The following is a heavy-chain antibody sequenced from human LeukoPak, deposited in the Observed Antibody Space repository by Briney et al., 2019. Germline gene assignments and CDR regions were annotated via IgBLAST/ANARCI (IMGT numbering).Heavy chain of an antibody. CDR2: INQDGSDI. D-gene: IGHD3-22*01. J-gene: IGHJ4*02. Sequence: GGSLRLSRAASGFSFRTYWMSWVRQAPGKGLEWVANINQDGSDIYYMDSVKGRFTLSRDNAKNSLYLQMNSLRAEDTAVYFCATDGDDGSHYYGDYWGQGILVTVSS. CDR3: ATDGDDGSHYYGDY. CDR1: GFSFRTYW. V-gene: IGHV3-7*01.